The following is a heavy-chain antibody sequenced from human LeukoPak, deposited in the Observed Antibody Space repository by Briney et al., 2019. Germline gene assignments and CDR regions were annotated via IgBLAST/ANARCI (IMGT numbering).Heavy chain of an antibody. Sequence: GSLGISCAASGFTFSSTSNSWVRQAPGEGLEWVAVTVGGGDGTYSADSVKGRFTISRDNSNNTLYLQTNSLRAEDTAVYYCAKLTTSWGQGTLVTVSS. CDR3: AKLTTS. CDR1: GFTFSSTS. J-gene: IGHJ4*02. CDR2: TVGGGDGT. V-gene: IGHV3-23*01. D-gene: IGHD4-11*01.